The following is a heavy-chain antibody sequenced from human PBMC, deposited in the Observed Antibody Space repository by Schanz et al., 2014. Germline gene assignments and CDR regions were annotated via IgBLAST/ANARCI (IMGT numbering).Heavy chain of an antibody. D-gene: IGHD2-2*01. CDR3: ARAARRTRVVPLYFDY. J-gene: IGHJ4*02. Sequence: VRLVESGGGLVQPGGSLRLSCEASGFDFNSYSMNWVRQVPGKGLEWIAEINHGGSTNYNPSLKSRVTISVDTSKNQFSLKLRSMTAADTAVYYCARAARRTRVVPLYFDYWGQGTLVTVSS. CDR2: INHGGST. V-gene: IGHV4-34*01. CDR1: GFDFNSYS.